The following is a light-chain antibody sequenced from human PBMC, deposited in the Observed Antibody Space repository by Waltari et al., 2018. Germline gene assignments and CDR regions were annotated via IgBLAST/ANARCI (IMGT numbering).Light chain of an antibody. CDR2: NAN. CDR1: SGSLSTTSY. Sequence: QTVVTQEPSLSVSPGGTVTLTCAWSSGSLSTTSYATWYQQTPGQAPRTLVYNANARSSGVPDRFSGSIRGNRAALTITGAQADDAADYYCALYMGSGIWVFGGGTRLTVL. CDR3: ALYMGSGIWV. J-gene: IGLJ3*02. V-gene: IGLV8-61*01.